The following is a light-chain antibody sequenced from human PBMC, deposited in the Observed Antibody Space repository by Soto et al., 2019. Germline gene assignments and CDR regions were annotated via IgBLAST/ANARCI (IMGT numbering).Light chain of an antibody. CDR1: SSDVGGYNY. CDR2: EVS. Sequence: QSVLTQPPSASGSPGQSVTISCTGTSSDVGGYNYVSWYQQHPGKAPKLMIYEVSKRSSGVPDRFSGSKSGNTASLTVSGLQAEDEGDYYCNSFVGSNNFHVVFGGGTKLTVL. CDR3: NSFVGSNNFHVV. V-gene: IGLV2-8*01. J-gene: IGLJ2*01.